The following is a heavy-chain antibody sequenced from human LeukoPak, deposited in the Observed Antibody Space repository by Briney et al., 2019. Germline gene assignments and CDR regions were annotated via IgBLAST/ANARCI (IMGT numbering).Heavy chain of an antibody. CDR2: IRYDGSNK. V-gene: IGHV3-30*02. D-gene: IGHD2-8*01. CDR3: ARGPTENAIGVLRFDP. Sequence: PGGSLRLSCAASGFTFSSYGMHWVRQAPGKGLEWVAFIRYDGSNKYYADSVKGRFTISRDNSKNTLYLQMNSLRAEDTAVYYCARGPTENAIGVLRFDPWGQGTLVTVSS. J-gene: IGHJ5*02. CDR1: GFTFSSYG.